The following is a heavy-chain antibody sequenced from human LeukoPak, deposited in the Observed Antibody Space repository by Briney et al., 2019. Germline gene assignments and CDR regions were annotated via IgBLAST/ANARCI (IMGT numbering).Heavy chain of an antibody. J-gene: IGHJ4*02. Sequence: PGGSLRLSCAASGFTFSSYWMSGVRQAPGKGLEWVANIKQDGSEKYYVDSVKGRFTISRDNAKNSLYLQMNSLRAEDTAVYYCAREYYDNQFDYWGQGTLVTVSS. V-gene: IGHV3-7*01. CDR2: IKQDGSEK. CDR1: GFTFSSYW. CDR3: AREYYDNQFDY. D-gene: IGHD3-22*01.